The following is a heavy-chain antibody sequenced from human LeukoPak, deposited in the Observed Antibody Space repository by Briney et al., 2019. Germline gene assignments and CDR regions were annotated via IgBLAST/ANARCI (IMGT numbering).Heavy chain of an antibody. V-gene: IGHV3-74*01. CDR3: ARDPELNYDFWSGYPFYFDY. J-gene: IGHJ4*02. CDR1: GFTFSSYW. CDR2: INSDGSST. D-gene: IGHD3-3*01. Sequence: PGGSLRLSCAASGFTFSSYWMHWVRQAPGKGLVWVSRINSDGSSTSYADSVKGRFTISRDNAKNTLYLQMNSLRAEDTAVYYCARDPELNYDFWSGYPFYFDYWGQGTLVTVSS.